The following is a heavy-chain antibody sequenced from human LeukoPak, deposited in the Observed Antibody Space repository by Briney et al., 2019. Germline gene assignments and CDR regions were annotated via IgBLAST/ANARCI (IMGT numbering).Heavy chain of an antibody. J-gene: IGHJ3*02. V-gene: IGHV3-48*04. D-gene: IGHD3-22*01. Sequence: GGSLRLSCAASGFTFSSYSMNWVRQAPGKGLEWVSYISSSSSTIYYADSVKGRFTISRDNAKNSLYLQMNSLRAEDTAVYYCARLLYYYDSNSDAFNIWGQGTMVTVSS. CDR1: GFTFSSYS. CDR3: ARLLYYYDSNSDAFNI. CDR2: ISSSSSTI.